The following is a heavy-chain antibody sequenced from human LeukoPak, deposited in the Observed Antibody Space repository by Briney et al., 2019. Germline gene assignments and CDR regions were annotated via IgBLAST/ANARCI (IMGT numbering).Heavy chain of an antibody. Sequence: SETLSLTCTVSGGSISSSSYYWGWIRQPPGKGLEWIGEINHSGSTNYNPSLKSRVTISVDTSKNQFSLKLSSVTAADTAVYYCARAPVAGTNNWLDPWGQGTLVTVSS. CDR3: ARAPVAGTNNWLDP. CDR1: GGSISSSSYY. CDR2: INHSGST. V-gene: IGHV4-39*07. D-gene: IGHD6-19*01. J-gene: IGHJ5*02.